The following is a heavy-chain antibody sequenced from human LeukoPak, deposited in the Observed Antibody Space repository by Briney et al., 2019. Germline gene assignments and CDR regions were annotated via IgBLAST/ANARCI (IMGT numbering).Heavy chain of an antibody. CDR2: IIPIFGTA. Sequence: ASVKVSCKACGGTFSSYAISWVRQAPGQGLERMGGIIPIFGTANYAQKFQGRVTITADKSTSTAYMELSSLRSEDTAVYYCARSIYGDYGWFDPWGQGTLVTVSS. V-gene: IGHV1-69*06. J-gene: IGHJ5*02. CDR1: GGTFSSYA. CDR3: ARSIYGDYGWFDP. D-gene: IGHD4-17*01.